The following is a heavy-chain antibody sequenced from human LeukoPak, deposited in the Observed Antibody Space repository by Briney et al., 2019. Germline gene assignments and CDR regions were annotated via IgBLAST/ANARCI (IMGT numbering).Heavy chain of an antibody. D-gene: IGHD2-2*01. CDR1: GFTFSSYA. J-gene: IGHJ4*02. CDR3: AKGSVLPIVVVPAAKYYFDY. V-gene: IGHV3-23*01. CDR2: ISGSGGST. Sequence: GGSLRLSCAASGFTFSSYAMSWVRQAPGKGLEWVSAISGSGGSTYYADSVKGRFTISRDNSKNTLYLQMNSLRAEDTAVYYCAKGSVLPIVVVPAAKYYFDYWGQGTLVTVSS.